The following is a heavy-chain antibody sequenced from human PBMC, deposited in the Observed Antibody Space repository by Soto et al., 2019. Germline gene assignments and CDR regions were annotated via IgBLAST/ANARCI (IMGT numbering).Heavy chain of an antibody. CDR1: GYSFTSYW. CDR3: GRIPYYYYYGMDV. V-gene: IGHV5-51*01. Sequence: GESLKISCKGYGYSFTSYWIGWVRQMPGKGLEWMGIIYPGDSDTRYSPSFQGQVTISADKSISTAYLQWSSLKASDTAIYYCGRIPYYYYYGMDVWGQGTTVTVSS. CDR2: IYPGDSDT. J-gene: IGHJ6*02.